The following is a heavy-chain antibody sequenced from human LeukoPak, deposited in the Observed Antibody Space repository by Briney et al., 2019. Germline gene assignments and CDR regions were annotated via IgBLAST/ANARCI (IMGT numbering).Heavy chain of an antibody. D-gene: IGHD2-15*01. CDR2: IYYSGST. CDR3: ARGGYCSGGSYLPFDY. V-gene: IGHV4-59*01. CDR1: GFTFSSYW. J-gene: IGHJ4*02. Sequence: GSLRLSCAASGFTFSSYWMSWIRQPPGKGLEWIGYIYYSGSTNYNPSLKSRVTISVDTSKNQFSLKLSSVTAADTAVYYCARGGYCSGGSYLPFDYWGQGTLVTVSS.